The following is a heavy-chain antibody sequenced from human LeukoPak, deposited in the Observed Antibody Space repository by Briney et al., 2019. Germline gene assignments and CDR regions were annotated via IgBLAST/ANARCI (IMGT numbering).Heavy chain of an antibody. CDR2: ISSSSSYI. CDR1: GFTFGSYS. Sequence: PGGSLRLSCAASGFTFGSYSMNWVRQAPGKGLEWVSSISSSSSYIYCADSVKGRFTISRDNAKNSLYLQMNSLRAEDTAVYYCARGRNDYGSGSYYQIYPFDYWGQGTLVTVSS. CDR3: ARGRNDYGSGSYYQIYPFDY. V-gene: IGHV3-21*01. D-gene: IGHD3-10*01. J-gene: IGHJ4*02.